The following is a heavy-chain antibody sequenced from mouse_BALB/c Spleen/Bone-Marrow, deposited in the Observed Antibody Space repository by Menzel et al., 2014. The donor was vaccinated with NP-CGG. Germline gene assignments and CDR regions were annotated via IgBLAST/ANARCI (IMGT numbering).Heavy chain of an antibody. CDR3: TRDDGGFAY. D-gene: IGHD1-1*02. CDR2: IFPSDSYT. V-gene: IGHV1S126*01. J-gene: IGHJ3*01. CDR1: GYTFTSYW. Sequence: QVQLQQSGTDLVRPGASVKMSCKASGYTFTSYWINWVKQRPGQGLEWIGNIFPSDSYTNYNQKFKDKATLTVDKSSSTAYMHLSSPTSEDSAVDYCTRDDGGFAYWGQGTLVTVSA.